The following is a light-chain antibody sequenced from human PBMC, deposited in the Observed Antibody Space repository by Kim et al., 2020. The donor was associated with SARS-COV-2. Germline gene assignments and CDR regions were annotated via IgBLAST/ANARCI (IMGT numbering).Light chain of an antibody. J-gene: IGLJ3*02. CDR2: EGS. V-gene: IGLV2-23*01. Sequence: QSALTQPASVSGSPGQSITISCTGTSSGVGSYNLVSWYQHHPGKAPKLMIYEGSERPSGVSYRFSGSKSGNTASLTISGLQAEDEADYYCCSYAASGTWVFGGGTKLTVL. CDR1: SSGVGSYNL. CDR3: CSYAASGTWV.